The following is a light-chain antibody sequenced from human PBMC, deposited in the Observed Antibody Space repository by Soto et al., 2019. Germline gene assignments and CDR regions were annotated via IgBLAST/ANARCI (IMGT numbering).Light chain of an antibody. CDR3: AAWDDSLNGVV. V-gene: IGLV1-44*01. CDR1: RSNIGSNP. CDR2: SNI. Sequence: QLVLTQPPSASGTPGQRVTISCSGSRSNIGSNPVNWYQQFPGTAPKLLIYSNIQRPPGVPDRFSGSKSGTSASLAISGLQSEDEADYYCAAWDDSLNGVVFGGGTKVTVL. J-gene: IGLJ2*01.